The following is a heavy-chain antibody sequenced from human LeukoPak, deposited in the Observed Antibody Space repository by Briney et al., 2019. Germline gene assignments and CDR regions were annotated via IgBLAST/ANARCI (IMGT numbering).Heavy chain of an antibody. CDR1: GGSFSGYY. D-gene: IGHD1-26*01. J-gene: IGHJ4*02. CDR2: INHSGST. CDR3: ARGQRGGSYYLDRRFQPFDY. V-gene: IGHV4-34*01. Sequence: SETLSLTCAVYGGSFSGYYWSWIRQPPGKWLEWIGEINHSGSTNYNPSLKSRVTISVDTSKNQFSLKLSSVTPADTAVYYCARGQRGGSYYLDRRFQPFDYWGQGTLVTVSS.